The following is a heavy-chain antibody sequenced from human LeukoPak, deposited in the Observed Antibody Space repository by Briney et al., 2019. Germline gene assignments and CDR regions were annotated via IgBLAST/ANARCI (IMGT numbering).Heavy chain of an antibody. CDR2: IYYSGST. Sequence: SQTLSLTCTVSGGSISSGDYYWSWIRQPPGKGLEWIGYIYYSGSTNYNPSLKSRVTISVDTSKIQFSLKLSSVTAADTAVYYCARDPALLSSAWYFDLWGRGTLVTVSS. V-gene: IGHV4-30-4*01. CDR3: ARDPALLSSAWYFDL. J-gene: IGHJ2*01. D-gene: IGHD2-15*01. CDR1: GGSISSGDYY.